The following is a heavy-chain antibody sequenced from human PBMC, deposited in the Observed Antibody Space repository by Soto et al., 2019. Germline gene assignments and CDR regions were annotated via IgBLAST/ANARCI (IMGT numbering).Heavy chain of an antibody. CDR1: GGSISSSSYY. V-gene: IGHV4-39*01. CDR3: ASQDYVWGSYRAHFDY. Sequence: PSETLSLTCTVSGGSISSSSYYWGWIRQPPGKGLEWIGSIYYSGSTYYNPSLKSRVTMSVDTSKNQFSLKLSSVTAADTAVYYCASQDYVWGSYRAHFDYWGQGTLVTVS. J-gene: IGHJ4*02. CDR2: IYYSGST. D-gene: IGHD3-16*02.